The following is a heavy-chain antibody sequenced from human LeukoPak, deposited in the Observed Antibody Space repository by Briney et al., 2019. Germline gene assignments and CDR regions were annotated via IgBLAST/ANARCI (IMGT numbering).Heavy chain of an antibody. CDR3: ARRGAKDDSSGYLDY. D-gene: IGHD3-22*01. J-gene: IGHJ4*02. CDR2: INPSGGST. V-gene: IGHV1-46*01. Sequence: GASVEVSCKASGYTFTSYYMHWVRQAHGQGLEGMGIINPSGGSTSYAQKFQGRVTMTRDTSTSTVYMELSSLRSEDTAVYYCARRGAKDDSSGYLDYWGQGTLVTVSS. CDR1: GYTFTSYY.